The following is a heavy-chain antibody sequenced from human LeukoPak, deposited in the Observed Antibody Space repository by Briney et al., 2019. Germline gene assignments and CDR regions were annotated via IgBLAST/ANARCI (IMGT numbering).Heavy chain of an antibody. V-gene: IGHV3-7*01. CDR2: INEDGSNK. Sequence: QPGGSLRLSCTASGFSFSNHYMRWIRQAPGKGLEWVANINEDGSNKWHLGSVKGRFTVSRDNARNSLYLQMNSLRVEDTAVYYCTRVIVAVPGYFDYFGFWGQGVLVTVSS. J-gene: IGHJ4*02. CDR3: TRVIVAVPGYFDYFGF. D-gene: IGHD6-19*01. CDR1: GFSFSNHY.